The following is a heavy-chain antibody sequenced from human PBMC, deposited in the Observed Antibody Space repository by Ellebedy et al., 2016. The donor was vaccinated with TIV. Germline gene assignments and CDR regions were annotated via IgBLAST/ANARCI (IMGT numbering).Heavy chain of an antibody. V-gene: IGHV1-3*01. CDR3: ARETHFYDSRSDYPWGS. Sequence: ASVKVSCXASGYTFTTYTMHWVRQAPGERLEWMGWINAGNGNTKYSQKFKGRVTITRDTSASTAYMELSSLRSEDTAIYYCARETHFYDSRSDYPWGSWGQGTRVTVSS. J-gene: IGHJ5*02. D-gene: IGHD3-22*01. CDR2: INAGNGNT. CDR1: GYTFTTYT.